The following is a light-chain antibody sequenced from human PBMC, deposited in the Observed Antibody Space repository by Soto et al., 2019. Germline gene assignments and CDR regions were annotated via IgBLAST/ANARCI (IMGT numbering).Light chain of an antibody. J-gene: IGLJ2*01. CDR2: DLT. CDR1: SSDIGAYNY. V-gene: IGLV2-14*03. Sequence: QSALTQPASVSGSPGQSVTISCTGTSSDIGAYNYVSWYQHHPGKDPKLIIYDLTHRPSGVSTRFSGSKSGNTASLTISGLQTEDEADYYCSSFTITSIRGVFGGGTKVTVL. CDR3: SSFTITSIRGV.